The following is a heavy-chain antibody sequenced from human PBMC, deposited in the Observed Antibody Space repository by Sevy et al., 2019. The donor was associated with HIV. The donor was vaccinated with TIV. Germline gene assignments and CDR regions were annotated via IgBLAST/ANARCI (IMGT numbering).Heavy chain of an antibody. D-gene: IGHD1-26*01. CDR3: AGENAWGRGYS. V-gene: IGHV4-59*08. CDR2: ISYNGHI. CDR1: GGSITSLY. Sequence: SETLSLTCTVSGGSITSLYWNWIRQPPGKGLEWIANISYNGHINYNPSLKSRVPLSLDRSKNQFSLGLGSVTAADTAMYYCAGENAWGRGYSWGQGTLVTVSS. J-gene: IGHJ4*02.